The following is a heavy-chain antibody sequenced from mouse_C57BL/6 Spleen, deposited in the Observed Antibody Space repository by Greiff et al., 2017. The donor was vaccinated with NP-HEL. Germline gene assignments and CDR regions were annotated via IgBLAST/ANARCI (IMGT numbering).Heavy chain of an antibody. CDR3: AGLKVLFAY. CDR2: INPNNGGT. Sequence: VQLQQSGPELVKPGASVKISCKASGYTFTDYYMNWVKQSHGKSLEWIGDINPNNGGTSYNQKFKGKATLTVDKSSSTAYMELRSLTSEDSAVYYCAGLKVLFAYWGQGTLVTVSA. D-gene: IGHD1-3*01. J-gene: IGHJ3*01. V-gene: IGHV1-26*01. CDR1: GYTFTDYY.